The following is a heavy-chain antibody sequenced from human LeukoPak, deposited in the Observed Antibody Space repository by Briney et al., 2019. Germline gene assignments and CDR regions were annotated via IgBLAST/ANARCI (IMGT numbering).Heavy chain of an antibody. CDR1: GFTFSSYA. Sequence: GGSLRLSCAASGFTFSSYAMYWVRQAPGKGLEWVAVMSYDGGHKYYADSVKGRFTISRDNSKNTLYLQMNSLRAEDTAVYYCAKGQLVDYGMDVWGQGTTVTVSS. J-gene: IGHJ6*02. D-gene: IGHD2-15*01. CDR3: AKGQLVDYGMDV. CDR2: MSYDGGHK. V-gene: IGHV3-30*18.